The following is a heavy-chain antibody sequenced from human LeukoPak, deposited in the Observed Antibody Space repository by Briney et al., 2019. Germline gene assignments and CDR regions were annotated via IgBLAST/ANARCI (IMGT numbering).Heavy chain of an antibody. J-gene: IGHJ6*03. Sequence: SETLFLTCTVSGGSISSFYWSWIRQPPGKGLEYIGYFHYSGSVSYNRSLKSRVTISLDTSKNQFSLKLSSVTAADTAVYYCARRSGWYLSRPPGYYYYYMDVWGKGTTVTVSS. CDR3: ARRSGWYLSRPPGYYYYYMDV. V-gene: IGHV4-59*01. CDR2: FHYSGSV. CDR1: GGSISSFY. D-gene: IGHD6-19*01.